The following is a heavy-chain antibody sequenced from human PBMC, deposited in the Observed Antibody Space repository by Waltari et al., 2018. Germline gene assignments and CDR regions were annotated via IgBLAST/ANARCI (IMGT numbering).Heavy chain of an antibody. V-gene: IGHV1-69*05. Sequence: QVQLVQSGAEVKKPGSSVKVSCKASGGTFSSYAISWVRQAPGQGLEWMGRIIPIFGTANYAQKFQGRVTITTDESTSTAYMELSSLRSEDTAVYYCASQDARGLLEWLLRYWGQGTLVTVSS. CDR2: IIPIFGTA. CDR3: ASQDARGLLEWLLRY. CDR1: GGTFSSYA. D-gene: IGHD3-3*01. J-gene: IGHJ4*02.